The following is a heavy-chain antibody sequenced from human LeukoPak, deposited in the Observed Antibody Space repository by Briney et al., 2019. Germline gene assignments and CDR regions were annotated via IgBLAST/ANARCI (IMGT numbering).Heavy chain of an antibody. V-gene: IGHV1-46*01. J-gene: IGHJ6*03. CDR3: ARSSGRSPNRDYMDV. CDR2: INPSGGST. CDR1: ANTFTSYY. Sequence: ASVKVSCKASANTFTSYYMHWVRQAPGQGLEWMGIINPSGGSTGYAQKFQGRVTMTRDTSTSTVYMELSSLRSDDTAVYYCARSSGRSPNRDYMDVWGKGTTVTISS. D-gene: IGHD1-14*01.